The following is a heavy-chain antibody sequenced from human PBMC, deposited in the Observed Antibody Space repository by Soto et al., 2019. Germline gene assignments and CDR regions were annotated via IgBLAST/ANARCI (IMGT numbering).Heavy chain of an antibody. CDR2: ISYDGSNK. CDR3: AKGLRLHFDY. D-gene: IGHD3-16*01. V-gene: IGHV3-30*18. J-gene: IGHJ4*02. CDR1: GFTFSSYG. Sequence: GGSLRLSCAASGFTFSSYGMHWVRQAPGKGLEWVAVISYDGSNKYYADSVKGRFTISRDNSKDTLYLQINSLRAEDTAVYYCAKGLRLHFDYWGQGTLVTVSS.